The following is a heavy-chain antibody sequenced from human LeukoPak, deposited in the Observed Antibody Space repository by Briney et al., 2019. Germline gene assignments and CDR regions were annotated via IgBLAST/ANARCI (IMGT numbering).Heavy chain of an antibody. D-gene: IGHD4-17*01. V-gene: IGHV3-74*03. CDR2: MNSDGSST. CDR1: GFTFSNAW. CDR3: VKAYGDYVHYFDY. Sequence: GGSLRLSCAASGFTFSNAWMSWVRQAPGKGLVWVSRMNSDGSSTTYADSAKGRFTISRDNSKNTLYLQMNSLRAEDTAVYYCVKAYGDYVHYFDYWGQGTLVTVSS. J-gene: IGHJ4*02.